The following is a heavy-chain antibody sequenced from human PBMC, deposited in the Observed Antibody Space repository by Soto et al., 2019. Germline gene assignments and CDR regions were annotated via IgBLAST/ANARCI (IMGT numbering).Heavy chain of an antibody. J-gene: IGHJ6*02. CDR1: GFTFSSYA. CDR3: ALRARYCISTSCHCGMDV. D-gene: IGHD2-2*01. Sequence: PGGSLRLSCAASGFTFSSYAMSWVRQAPGKGLEWVSAISGSGGSTYYADSVKGRFTISRDNSKNTLYLQMNSLRAEATAVYYCALRARYCISTSCHCGMDVWGQGTTVTVSS. CDR2: ISGSGGST. V-gene: IGHV3-23*01.